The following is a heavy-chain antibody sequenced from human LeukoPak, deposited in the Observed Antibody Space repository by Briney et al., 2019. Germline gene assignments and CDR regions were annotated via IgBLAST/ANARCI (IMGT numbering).Heavy chain of an antibody. D-gene: IGHD2-2*01. CDR1: GFTFSSYS. CDR3: ARMGVPAATGRLGDY. CDR2: ISSSSSYI. Sequence: KAGGSLRLSCAASGFTFSSYSMNWVRQAPGKGLEWVSSISSSSSYIYYADSVKGRFTISRDNAKNSLYLQMNSLRAEDTAVYYCARMGVPAATGRLGDYWGQGTLVTVSS. J-gene: IGHJ4*02. V-gene: IGHV3-21*01.